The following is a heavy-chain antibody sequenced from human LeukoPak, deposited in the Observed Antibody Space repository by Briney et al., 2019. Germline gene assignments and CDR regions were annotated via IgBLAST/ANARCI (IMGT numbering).Heavy chain of an antibody. CDR3: ARERESESDSEGDY. Sequence: PGGSLRLSSSASGFTFSRFWMSWVRQAPGKGLEYVALIKQGGSEIYHMDSVKGRFTISRDDATNSLYLQMNSLRVEETALYYCARERESESDSEGDYGGQGTLVTVSS. V-gene: IGHV3-7*01. CDR2: IKQGGSEI. CDR1: GFTFSRFW. J-gene: IGHJ4*02. D-gene: IGHD4-11*01.